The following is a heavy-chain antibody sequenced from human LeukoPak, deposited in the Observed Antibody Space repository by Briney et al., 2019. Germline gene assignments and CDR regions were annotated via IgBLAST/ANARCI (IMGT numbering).Heavy chain of an antibody. CDR2: IIPIFGTA. J-gene: IGHJ4*02. Sequence: ASVKVSCKASGGTFSSYAISWVRQAPGQGLEWMGGIIPIFGTANYAQKFQGRVTITADESTSTAYMELSSLRSEDTAVYYCARVRLPFWSGYSPLDYWGQGTLVTVSS. D-gene: IGHD3-3*01. CDR3: ARVRLPFWSGYSPLDY. V-gene: IGHV1-69*13. CDR1: GGTFSSYA.